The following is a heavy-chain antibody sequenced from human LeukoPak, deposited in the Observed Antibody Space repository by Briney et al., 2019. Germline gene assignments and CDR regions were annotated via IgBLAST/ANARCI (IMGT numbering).Heavy chain of an antibody. CDR2: IKQDGSEK. CDR1: GFTFSSYW. V-gene: IGHV3-7*01. CDR3: ARDLYRIVVVPHYFDY. D-gene: IGHD3-22*01. J-gene: IGHJ4*02. Sequence: EGSLRLSCAASGFTFSSYWMSWVRQAPGKGLEWVANIKQDGSEKYYVDSVKGRFTISRDNAKNSLYLQMNSLRAEDTAVYYCARDLYRIVVVPHYFDYWGQGTLVTVSS.